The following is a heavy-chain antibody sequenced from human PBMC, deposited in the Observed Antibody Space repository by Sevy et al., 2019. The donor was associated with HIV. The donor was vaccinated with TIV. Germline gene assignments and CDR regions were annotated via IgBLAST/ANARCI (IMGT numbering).Heavy chain of an antibody. D-gene: IGHD2-15*01. CDR1: GGSISSYY. CDR3: ARHNGWWYFDY. Sequence: SETLSLTCTVSGGSISSYYWSWIRQPPGKGLEWIGYIYYSGSTNYNPSLKSRVTISVDTSKNQFSLKQSSVTAADTSVYYCARHNGWWYFDYWGQGTLVTVSS. CDR2: IYYSGST. J-gene: IGHJ4*02. V-gene: IGHV4-59*08.